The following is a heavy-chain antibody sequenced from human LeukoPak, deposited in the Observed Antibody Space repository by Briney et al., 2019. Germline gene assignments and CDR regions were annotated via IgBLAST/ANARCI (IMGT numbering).Heavy chain of an antibody. CDR1: GGSISSGGYS. V-gene: IGHV4-30-2*01. CDR3: ARAKVATDTVCYWFDP. CDR2: IYHSGST. J-gene: IGHJ5*02. D-gene: IGHD5-12*01. Sequence: SETLSLTCAVSGGSISSGGYSWSWIRQPPGKGLEWIGYIYHSGSTYYNPSLKSRVTISVDRSKNRFSLKLSSVTAADTAVYYCARAKVATDTVCYWFDPWGQGTLVTVSS.